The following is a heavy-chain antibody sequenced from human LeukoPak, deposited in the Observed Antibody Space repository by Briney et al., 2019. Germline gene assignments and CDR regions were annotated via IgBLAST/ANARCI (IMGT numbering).Heavy chain of an antibody. Sequence: GGSLRLSCAASGFTFSSTYSMTWVRQAPGKGLEWVSSISSSSSYIYYADSVKGRFTVSRDNAKNSLYLQMNSLRAEDTAVYYCAKDASTGTFYFDYWGQGTLVTVSS. CDR3: AKDASTGTFYFDY. CDR1: GFTFSSTYS. D-gene: IGHD2-2*01. J-gene: IGHJ4*02. V-gene: IGHV3-21*04. CDR2: ISSSSSYI.